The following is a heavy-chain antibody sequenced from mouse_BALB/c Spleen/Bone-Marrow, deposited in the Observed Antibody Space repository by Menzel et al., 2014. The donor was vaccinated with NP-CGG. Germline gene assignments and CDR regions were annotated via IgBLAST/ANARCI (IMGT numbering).Heavy chain of an antibody. CDR1: GFNIKDTY. D-gene: IGHD4-1*01. Sequence: VQLQQSGAELVKPGASVKLSCTASGFNIKDTYMHWVKQRPEQGLEWIGRIDPANGNTKYDPKFQGKATITADTSSNTAYLQLSSLTSEDSAVYFCAREGTGTGWYFDVWGAGTTVTVSS. CDR2: IDPANGNT. J-gene: IGHJ1*01. V-gene: IGHV14-3*02. CDR3: AREGTGTGWYFDV.